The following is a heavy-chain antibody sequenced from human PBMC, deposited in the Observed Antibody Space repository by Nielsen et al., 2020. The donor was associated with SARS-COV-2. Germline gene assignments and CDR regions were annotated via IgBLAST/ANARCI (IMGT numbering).Heavy chain of an antibody. V-gene: IGHV3-23*01. CDR3: AKVPSGAARPRGYFDY. CDR2: ISGSGGST. J-gene: IGHJ4*02. Sequence: GESLKISCTASGFTFGDYAMSWVRQAPGKGLEWVSAISGSGGSTYYADSVKGRFTISRDNSKNTPYLQMNSLRAEDTAVYYCAKVPSGAARPRGYFDYWGQGTLVTVSS. D-gene: IGHD6-6*01. CDR1: GFTFGDYA.